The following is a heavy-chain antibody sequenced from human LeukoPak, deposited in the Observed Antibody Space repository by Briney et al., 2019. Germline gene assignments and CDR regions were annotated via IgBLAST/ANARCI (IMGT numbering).Heavy chain of an antibody. V-gene: IGHV3-30-3*01. CDR1: GFTLSSYA. CDR2: ISYDGSNK. CDR3: ARAYYDILTGYLGLGLDY. Sequence: GGSLRLSCAASGFTLSSYAMHWVRQAPGKGLEWVAVISYDGSNKYYADSVKGRFTISRDNSKNTLYLQMNSLRAEDTAVYYRARAYYDILTGYLGLGLDYWGQGTLVTVSS. D-gene: IGHD3-9*01. J-gene: IGHJ4*02.